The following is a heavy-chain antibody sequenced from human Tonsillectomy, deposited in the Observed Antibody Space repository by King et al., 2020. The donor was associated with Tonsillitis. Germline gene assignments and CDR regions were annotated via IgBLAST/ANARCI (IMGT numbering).Heavy chain of an antibody. CDR2: IYYSGNT. CDR3: ARSELLGTTTFDY. Sequence: VQLQESGPGLVKPSETLSLTCTVSGGSISSDYWSSIRLTPGRGLEWIGYIYYSGNTKYNPSLKSRVTISADSSKNQFSLKLSSVTAADTAVYYCARSELLGTTTFDYWGQGTLVTVSS. CDR1: GGSISSDY. V-gene: IGHV4-59*13. D-gene: IGHD1-26*01. J-gene: IGHJ4*02.